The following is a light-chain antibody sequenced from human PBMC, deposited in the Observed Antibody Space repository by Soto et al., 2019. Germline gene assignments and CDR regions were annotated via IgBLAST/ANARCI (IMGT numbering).Light chain of an antibody. CDR2: DAS. CDR1: QSVSGW. CDR3: QQYETFSGT. J-gene: IGKJ1*01. Sequence: DLQMAQSPSSLSASVGDTVTVTCPASQSVSGWLEWYQQKPGEAPKLLXYDASALPRGVPSRFRGSGSGTKFTLTIASLQPDDFATYYCQQYETFSGTFGPGTKVDIK. V-gene: IGKV1-5*01.